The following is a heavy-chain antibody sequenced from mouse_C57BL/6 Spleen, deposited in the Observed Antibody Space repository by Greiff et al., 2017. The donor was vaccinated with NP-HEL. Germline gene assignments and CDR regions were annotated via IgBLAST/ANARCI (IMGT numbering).Heavy chain of an antibody. CDR2: IYPGDGDT. J-gene: IGHJ1*03. D-gene: IGHD1-1*01. CDR3: ARYHYGSSYVGWYFDV. CDR1: GYAFSSSW. Sequence: VQLVESGPELVKPGASVKIPCKASGYAFSSSWMNWVKQRPGKGLEWIGRIYPGDGDTNYNGKFKGKATLTADKSSSTAYMQLSSLTSEDSAVYFCARYHYGSSYVGWYFDVWGTGTTVTVSS. V-gene: IGHV1-82*01.